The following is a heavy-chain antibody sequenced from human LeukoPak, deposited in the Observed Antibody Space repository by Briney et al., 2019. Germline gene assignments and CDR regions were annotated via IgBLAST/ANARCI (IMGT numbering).Heavy chain of an antibody. CDR2: IYSGGST. D-gene: IGHD2-15*01. CDR3: ARDKPDSRYCSGGSCYVSDY. V-gene: IGHV3-53*01. Sequence: TGGSLRLSCAASGFTVSSNYMSWVRQAPGKGLEWVSVIYSGGSTYYADSVKSRFTISRDNSKNTLYLQMNSLRAEDTAVYYCARDKPDSRYCSGGSCYVSDYWGQGTLVTVSS. CDR1: GFTVSSNY. J-gene: IGHJ4*02.